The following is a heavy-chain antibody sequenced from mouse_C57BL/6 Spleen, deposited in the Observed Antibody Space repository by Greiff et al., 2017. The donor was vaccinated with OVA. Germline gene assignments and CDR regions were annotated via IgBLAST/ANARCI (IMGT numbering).Heavy chain of an antibody. CDR1: GYTFTSYW. CDR2: IDPSDSET. J-gene: IGHJ2*01. CDR3: ARSLRTKDFDD. Sequence: VQLQQPGAELVRPGSSVKLSCKASGYTFTSYWMHWVKQRPIQGLEWIGNIDPSDSETHYNQKFKDKATLTVDKSSSTAYMELRSLTSEDSAVYFCARSLRTKDFDDWGQGTTRTVSS. V-gene: IGHV1-52*01.